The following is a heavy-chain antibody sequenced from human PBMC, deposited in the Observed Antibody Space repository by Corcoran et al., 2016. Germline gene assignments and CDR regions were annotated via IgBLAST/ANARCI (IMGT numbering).Heavy chain of an antibody. D-gene: IGHD3-3*01. Sequence: QVQLVQSGAEVKKPGASVKVSCKASGYTFTSYYMHWVRQAPGQGLEWMGIINPSGGSTSYAQKFQGRVTMTRDTSTSTVYMELSSLRSEDTAVYYCARGVTIFGVVDNWFDPWGQGTLVTVSS. CDR1: GYTFTSYY. V-gene: IGHV1-46*01. CDR3: ARGVTIFGVVDNWFDP. J-gene: IGHJ5*02. CDR2: INPSGGST.